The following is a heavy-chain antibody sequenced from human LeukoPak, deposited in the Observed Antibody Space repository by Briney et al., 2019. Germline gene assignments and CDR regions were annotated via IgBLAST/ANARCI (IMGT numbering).Heavy chain of an antibody. V-gene: IGHV3-30*04. Sequence: GGSLRLSCAAASTFIFNNYTIHWVRQAPGKGLEWVAVISYDGSNKYYADSVKGRFTISRDNSKNTLYLQMNSLRAEDTAVYYCAKDPPGGNIVVVPAAKHYYYYYMDVWGKGTTVTISS. D-gene: IGHD2-2*01. CDR1: TFIFNNYT. J-gene: IGHJ6*03. CDR3: AKDPPGGNIVVVPAAKHYYYYYMDV. CDR2: ISYDGSNK.